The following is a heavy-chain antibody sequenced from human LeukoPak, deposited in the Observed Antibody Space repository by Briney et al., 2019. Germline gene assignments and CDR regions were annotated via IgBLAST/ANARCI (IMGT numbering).Heavy chain of an antibody. CDR3: ARVMKPEELLSAFGI. CDR1: GFTFSSYS. J-gene: IGHJ3*02. Sequence: GGSLRLSCAASGFTFSSYSMNWVRQAPGKGLEWVSSISSSSSYIYYADSVKGRFTISRDNAKNSLYLQMNSLRAEDTAVYYCARVMKPEELLSAFGIWGQGTMVTVSS. CDR2: ISSSSSYI. V-gene: IGHV3-21*01. D-gene: IGHD1-26*01.